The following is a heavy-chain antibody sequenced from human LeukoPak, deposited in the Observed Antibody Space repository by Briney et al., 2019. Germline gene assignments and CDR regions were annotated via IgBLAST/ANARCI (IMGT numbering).Heavy chain of an antibody. V-gene: IGHV3-23*01. CDR1: VFTFSDYP. D-gene: IGHD1-26*01. Sequence: VGSLRLSCATSVFTFSDYPMTWVRQAPGKGLEGVAAISGSGDTSYYADSASGRYTISRDNSQTTLSLQTDNLRSEDTAVYYCAKPAISGRAEIDFWGQGTLVIVSS. CDR3: AKPAISGRAEIDF. CDR2: ISGSGDTS. J-gene: IGHJ4*02.